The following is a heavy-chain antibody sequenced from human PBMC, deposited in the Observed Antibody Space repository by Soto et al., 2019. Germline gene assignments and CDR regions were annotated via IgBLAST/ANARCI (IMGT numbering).Heavy chain of an antibody. CDR3: ARTDTMDV. CDR1: GYTFSNYG. J-gene: IGHJ6*02. V-gene: IGHV1-18*01. Sequence: VQLVQSGAEVKKPGASVKVSCRASGYTFSNYGISWVRQAPGQGLEWMGWVSGDNDNINYAQKFQGRVTMTTDTSTSTAYMELRSLRSDDTAVYYCARTDTMDVWGQGTPVTVSS. CDR2: VSGDNDNI.